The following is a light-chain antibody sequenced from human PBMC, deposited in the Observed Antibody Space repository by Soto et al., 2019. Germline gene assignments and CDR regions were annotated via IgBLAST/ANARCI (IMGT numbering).Light chain of an antibody. CDR1: SSNIGSNT. CDR2: SHN. Sequence: QSVLTQPPSASGTPGQRVTISCSGSSSNIGSNTVNWYQQVPGTAPKLLIYSHNQRPSGVPDRFSGSKSGTSASLAISGLQSEDEADYYCATWDDRLSGWVFGGGTKVPS. V-gene: IGLV1-44*01. CDR3: ATWDDRLSGWV. J-gene: IGLJ3*02.